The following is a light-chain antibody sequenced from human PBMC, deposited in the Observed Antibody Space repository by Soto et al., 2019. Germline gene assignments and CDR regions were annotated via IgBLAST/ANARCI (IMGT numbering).Light chain of an antibody. CDR2: GNT. CDR3: QSYDSSLPALHV. CDR1: SSNIGAGYD. J-gene: IGLJ1*01. Sequence: QSVLTQPPSVSGAPGQRVTISCTGSSSNIGAGYDVQWYQQLPGTAPKLLMYGNTNRPSGVPDRFSGSKSGTSASLAITGLQAEDEADYYCQSYDSSLPALHVFGTGTKVTVL. V-gene: IGLV1-40*01.